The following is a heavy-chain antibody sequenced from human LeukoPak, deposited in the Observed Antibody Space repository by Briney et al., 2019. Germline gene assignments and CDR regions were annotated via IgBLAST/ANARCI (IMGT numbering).Heavy chain of an antibody. V-gene: IGHV3-11*04. CDR3: ARDNYYDSSGYVRASTAIDY. CDR2: ISSSGSTI. CDR1: GFTFSDYY. J-gene: IGHJ4*02. Sequence: PGGSLRLSCAASGFTFSDYYMSWLRQAPGKGLEWVSYISSSGSTIYYADSVKGRFTISRDNSKNTLYLQMGSLRAEDMAVYYCARDNYYDSSGYVRASTAIDYWGQGTLVTVSS. D-gene: IGHD3-22*01.